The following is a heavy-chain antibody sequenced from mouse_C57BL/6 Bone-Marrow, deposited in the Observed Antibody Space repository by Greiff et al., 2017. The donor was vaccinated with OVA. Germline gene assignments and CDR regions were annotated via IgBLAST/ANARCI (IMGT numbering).Heavy chain of an antibody. D-gene: IGHD1-1*01. J-gene: IGHJ4*01. CDR1: GYTFTSYW. V-gene: IGHV1-69*01. CDR2: IDPSDSYT. Sequence: QVQLQQPGAELVMPGASVKLSCKASGYTFTSYWMHWVKQRPGQGLEWIGEIDPSDSYTNYNQKFKGKSTLTVDKSSSTAYMQLSSLTSEDSAVYYWARSGYYGSKGAMDYWGQGTSVTVSS. CDR3: ARSGYYGSKGAMDY.